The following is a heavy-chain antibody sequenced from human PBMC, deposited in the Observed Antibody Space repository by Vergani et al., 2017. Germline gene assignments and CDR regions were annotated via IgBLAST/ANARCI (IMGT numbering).Heavy chain of an antibody. J-gene: IGHJ4*02. CDR3: AKYRYNWNDGGDFDY. CDR1: GFTFSSYA. D-gene: IGHD1-1*01. V-gene: IGHV3-23*01. Sequence: EVQLLESGGGFVQPGGSLRLSCAASGFTFSSYAMSWVRQAPGKGLEWVSAISGSGGSTYYADSVKGRFTISRDNSKNTLYLQMNSLRAEDTAVYYCAKYRYNWNDGGDFDYWGQGTLVTVSS. CDR2: ISGSGGST.